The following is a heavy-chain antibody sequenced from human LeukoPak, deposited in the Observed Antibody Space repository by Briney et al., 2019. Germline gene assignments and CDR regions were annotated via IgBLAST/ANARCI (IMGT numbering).Heavy chain of an antibody. CDR3: ARDPTWIQLWTHFDY. J-gene: IGHJ4*02. D-gene: IGHD5-18*01. CDR1: GYSISSGYY. Sequence: SETLSLTCTVSGYSISSGYYWGWIRQPPGTGLEWIGSIYHSGSTYYNPSLKSRVTISVDTSKNQFSLKLSSVTAADTAVYYCARDPTWIQLWTHFDYWGQGTLVTVSS. V-gene: IGHV4-38-2*02. CDR2: IYHSGST.